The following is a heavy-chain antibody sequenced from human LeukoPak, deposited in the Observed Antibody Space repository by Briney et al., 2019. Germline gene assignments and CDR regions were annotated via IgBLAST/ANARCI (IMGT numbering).Heavy chain of an antibody. CDR3: ARGSSSWSA. CDR2: ISYDGSNK. V-gene: IGHV3-30*03. D-gene: IGHD6-13*01. Sequence: GGSLRLSCAASGFTFSSYGMHWVRQAPGKGLEWVAVISYDGSNKYYADSVKGRFTISRDNSKNTLYLQMNSLRAEDTAVYYCARGSSSWSAWGQGTLVTVSS. CDR1: GFTFSSYG. J-gene: IGHJ5*02.